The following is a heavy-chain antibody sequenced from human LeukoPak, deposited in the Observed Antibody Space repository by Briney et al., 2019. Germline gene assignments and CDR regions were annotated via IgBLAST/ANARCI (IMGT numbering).Heavy chain of an antibody. CDR1: GFTFSSYA. J-gene: IGHJ4*02. CDR2: ISGSGAST. Sequence: GGSLRLSCAASGFTFSSYAMNWARQAPGKGLEWVSAISGSGASTYYADSVKGRFTISRDNSKNTLYLQMNSLRDEDTAIYYCAKAALRYQLLSSLDYWGQGTLVTVSS. D-gene: IGHD2-2*01. V-gene: IGHV3-23*01. CDR3: AKAALRYQLLSSLDY.